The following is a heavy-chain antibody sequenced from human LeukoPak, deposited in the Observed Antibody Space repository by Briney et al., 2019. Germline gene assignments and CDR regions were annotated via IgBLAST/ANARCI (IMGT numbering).Heavy chain of an antibody. V-gene: IGHV1-18*01. D-gene: IGHD1-26*01. J-gene: IGHJ3*02. CDR3: ARIGAGASFANYAFDI. CDR2: ISAYNGST. Sequence: ASVKVSCKASGYTFTSYGISWVRQAPGQGLEWMGWISAYNGSTNYAQKLQGRVTMTTDTSTSTAYMELRSLRSDDTAVYYCARIGAGASFANYAFDIWGQGTMVTVSS. CDR1: GYTFTSYG.